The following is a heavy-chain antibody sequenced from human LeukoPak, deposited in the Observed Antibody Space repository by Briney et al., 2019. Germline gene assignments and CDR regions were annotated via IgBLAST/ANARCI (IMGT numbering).Heavy chain of an antibody. J-gene: IGHJ6*02. CDR3: ARDGYSYGGTDYYGMDV. CDR1: GGSISSGGYY. V-gene: IGHV4-31*03. Sequence: SETLSLTCTVSGGSISSGGYYWSWIRQRPGKGLEWIGYIYYSGSTYYNPSLKSRVTISVDTSKNQFSLKLSSVTAADTAVYYCARDGYSYGGTDYYGMDVWGQGTTVTVSS. CDR2: IYYSGST. D-gene: IGHD5-18*01.